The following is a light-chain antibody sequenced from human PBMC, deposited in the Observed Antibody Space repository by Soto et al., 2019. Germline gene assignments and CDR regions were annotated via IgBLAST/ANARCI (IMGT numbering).Light chain of an antibody. CDR1: QSISRY. J-gene: IGKJ1*01. V-gene: IGKV3-15*01. CDR3: QQYNNWPRT. CDR2: GAS. Sequence: ILLPQSPGTLSLSPAERTTLYCRASQSISRYLAWYQQKPGQAPRLLIYGASTRATGIPARFSGSGSGTEFTLTISSLQSEEFAVYYCQQYNNWPRTVGQGTKVDI.